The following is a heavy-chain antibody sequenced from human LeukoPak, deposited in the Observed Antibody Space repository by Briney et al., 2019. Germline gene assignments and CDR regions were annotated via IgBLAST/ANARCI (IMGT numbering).Heavy chain of an antibody. CDR3: ARHEYAVAGIFDY. V-gene: IGHV4-59*08. D-gene: IGHD6-19*01. CDR1: GGSISSYY. CDR2: IYYSGST. J-gene: IGHJ4*02. Sequence: SETLSLTCTVSGGSISSYYWSWTRQPPGKGLEWIGYIYYSGSTNYNPSLKSRVTISVDTSKNQFSLKPSSVTAADTAVYYCARHEYAVAGIFDYWGQGTLVTVSS.